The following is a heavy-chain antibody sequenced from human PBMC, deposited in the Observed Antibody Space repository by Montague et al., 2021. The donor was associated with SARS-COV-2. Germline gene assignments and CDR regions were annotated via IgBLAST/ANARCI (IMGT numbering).Heavy chain of an antibody. J-gene: IGHJ4*02. CDR1: GGSISSYY. CDR3: ARLGLQLLGEHDFDY. V-gene: IGHV4-59*08. Sequence: SETLSLTCTVSGGSISSYYWSWIRQPPGKGLEWIGYIYYSGSTNCNPSLKSRVTTSVDTSKDQFSLKLSSVTAADTAVYYCARLGLQLLGEHDFDYWGQGTLVTVSS. CDR2: IYYSGST. D-gene: IGHD5-24*01.